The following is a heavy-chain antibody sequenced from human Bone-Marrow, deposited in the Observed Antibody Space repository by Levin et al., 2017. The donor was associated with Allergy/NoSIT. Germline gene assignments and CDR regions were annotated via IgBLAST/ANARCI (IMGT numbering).Heavy chain of an antibody. CDR3: ARDRPDYGERGGFDP. CDR2: IKQDGSEK. V-gene: IGHV3-7*01. J-gene: IGHJ5*02. D-gene: IGHD4-17*01. Sequence: SCAASGFTFSSYWMSWVRQAPGKGLEWVANIKQDGSEKYYVDSVKGRFTISRDNAKNSLYLQMNSLRAEDTAVYYCARDRPDYGERGGFDPWGQGTLVTVSS. CDR1: GFTFSSYW.